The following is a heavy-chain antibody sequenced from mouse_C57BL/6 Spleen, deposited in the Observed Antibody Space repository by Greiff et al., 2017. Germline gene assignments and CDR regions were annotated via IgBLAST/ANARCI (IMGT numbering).Heavy chain of an antibody. Sequence: EVKLQESGAELVRPGASVKLSCTASGFNIKDYYMHWVKQRPEQGLEWIGRIDPEDGDTEYAPKFQGKATMTADTSSNTAYLQLSSLTSEDTAVYYCTTRGATVVRDAMDYWGQGTSVTVSS. CDR1: GFNIKDYY. CDR2: IDPEDGDT. CDR3: TTRGATVVRDAMDY. J-gene: IGHJ4*01. V-gene: IGHV14-1*01. D-gene: IGHD1-1*01.